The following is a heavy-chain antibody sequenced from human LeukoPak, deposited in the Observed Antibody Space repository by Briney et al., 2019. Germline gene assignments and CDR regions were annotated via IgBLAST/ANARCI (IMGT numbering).Heavy chain of an antibody. CDR2: ISSSSSYI. CDR3: ARSSNRNYYDSSGYYHDAFDI. CDR1: GFTFSSYS. J-gene: IGHJ3*02. V-gene: IGHV3-21*01. D-gene: IGHD3-22*01. Sequence: GGSLRLSCAASGFTFSSYSMNWVRQAPGKGLEWVSSISSSSSYIYNADSVKGRFTISRDNAKNSLYLQMNSLRAEDTAVYYCARSSNRNYYDSSGYYHDAFDIWGQGTMVTVSS.